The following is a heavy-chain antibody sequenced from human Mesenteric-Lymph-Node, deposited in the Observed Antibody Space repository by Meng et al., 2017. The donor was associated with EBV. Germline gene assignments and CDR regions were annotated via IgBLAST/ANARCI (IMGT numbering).Heavy chain of an antibody. J-gene: IGHJ5*02. CDR2: IYYSGST. CDR1: GASISSSSYY. CDR3: AGTVQLERHWFDP. D-gene: IGHD1-1*01. V-gene: IGHV4-39*07. Sequence: QLQLDESGSGLDNPSHTLSISCTDSGASISSSSYYCGWICQPAGKGLEWIGNIYYSGSTYYNPSLKRRVTIAGDTSKNQFSLKLSSVTAADTAVYYCAGTVQLERHWFDPWGQGTLVTVSS.